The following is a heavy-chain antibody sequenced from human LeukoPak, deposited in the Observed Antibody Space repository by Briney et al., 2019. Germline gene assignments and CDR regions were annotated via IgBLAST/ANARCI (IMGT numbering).Heavy chain of an antibody. CDR1: GFTLTDYY. V-gene: IGHV3-69-1*02. CDR3: ARHFPDNALFDL. CDR2: ITSTSRTI. D-gene: IGHD2-8*01. Sequence: TGGSLRLSCEVSGFTLTDYYMHWVRQAPGKGLEWVSSITSTSRTIFYADSVEGRFTISRDNAKNTVSLEMNSLRTEDAAIYYCARHFPDNALFDLWGQGTLVSVSS. J-gene: IGHJ4*02.